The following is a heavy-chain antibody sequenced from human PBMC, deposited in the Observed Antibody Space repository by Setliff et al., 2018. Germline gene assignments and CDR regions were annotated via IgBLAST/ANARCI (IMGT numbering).Heavy chain of an antibody. J-gene: IGHJ4*02. D-gene: IGHD4-17*01. V-gene: IGHV4-39*07. CDR2: ISHSGST. CDR1: GGSISTTDYY. Sequence: SETLSLTCTVSGGSISTTDYYWGWIRQPLGKGLEWIGSISHSGSTYYNPSLRSRVTISLDTSKNQFSPKLTSVTAADTAVYYCAGGRRYDYGWDFDYWGQGTLVTVSS. CDR3: AGGRRYDYGWDFDY.